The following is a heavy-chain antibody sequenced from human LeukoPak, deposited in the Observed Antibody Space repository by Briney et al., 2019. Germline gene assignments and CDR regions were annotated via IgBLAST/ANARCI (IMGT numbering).Heavy chain of an antibody. Sequence: GESLRISCKGSGYSFTSYWISWVRQMPGKGLEWMGRIDPSDSYTNYSPSFQGHVTISADKSISTAYLQWSSLKASDTAMYYCARPRTVAVAGINDRFDPWGQGTLVTVSS. CDR2: IDPSDSYT. D-gene: IGHD6-19*01. J-gene: IGHJ5*02. V-gene: IGHV5-10-1*01. CDR3: ARPRTVAVAGINDRFDP. CDR1: GYSFTSYW.